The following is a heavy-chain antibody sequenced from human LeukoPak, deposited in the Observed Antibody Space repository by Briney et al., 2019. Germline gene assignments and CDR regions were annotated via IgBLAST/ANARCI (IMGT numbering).Heavy chain of an antibody. CDR2: IYTSGSI. D-gene: IGHD1-14*01. J-gene: IGHJ5*02. V-gene: IGHV4-4*07. Sequence: SETLSLTCTVSGGSISSYFWSWIRQPAGKGLGWIGRIYTSGSINYNPSLKSRVTMSVETPKNQFSLKLSSVTAADTAVYYCARGGIYWFYPWGQGTLVTVSS. CDR1: GGSISSYF. CDR3: ARGGIYWFYP.